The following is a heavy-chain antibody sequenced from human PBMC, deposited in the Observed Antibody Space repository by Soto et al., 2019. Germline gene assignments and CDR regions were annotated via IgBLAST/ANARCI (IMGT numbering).Heavy chain of an antibody. CDR3: ATANWSHHYFDP. V-gene: IGHV4-34*01. CDR2: INHSGST. Sequence: QVRLQQWGTGLLKPSETLSRTCAVYGGSFSGYYWSWLRQPPGKGLEWIGEINHSGSTNYNPSLKSRFTISVDTSKNQFSLKVTSVTAAETAVYYCATANWSHHYFDPWGQGTLVTVSS. D-gene: IGHD1-1*01. J-gene: IGHJ5*02. CDR1: GGSFSGYY.